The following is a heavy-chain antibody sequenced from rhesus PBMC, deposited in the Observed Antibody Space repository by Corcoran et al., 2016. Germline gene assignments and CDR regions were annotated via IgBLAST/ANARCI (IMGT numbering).Heavy chain of an antibody. D-gene: IGHD4-23*01. J-gene: IGHJ4*01. V-gene: IGHV1-111*02. Sequence: EVQLVQSGAEVKKPGASVKISCKASGYTFTDYYLHWVRQAPGKGFEWMGHVYPEEGDAIRDQKFQDRFLIAAETYTDTTYMQLSRLRSEYTAVYYCATHLYSNYFDYWGQRVLVTFSS. CDR3: ATHLYSNYFDY. CDR2: VYPEEGDA. CDR1: GYTFTDYY.